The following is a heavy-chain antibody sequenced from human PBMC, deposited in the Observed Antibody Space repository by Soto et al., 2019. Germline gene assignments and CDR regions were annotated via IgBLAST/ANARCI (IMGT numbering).Heavy chain of an antibody. CDR2: INPNSGNI. J-gene: IGHJ6*02. D-gene: IGHD6-6*01. Sequence: GASVKVSCKASGNTFTIYYINWVRQATGHGLEWMGWINPNSGNIGYAQKFHGRVTMTRDTAIRTAYMEVSRLRSDDTAVYYCACSPSRIAARRSTYYGMDVWGQGTTVTVS. CDR1: GNTFTIYY. V-gene: IGHV1-8*01. CDR3: ACSPSRIAARRSTYYGMDV.